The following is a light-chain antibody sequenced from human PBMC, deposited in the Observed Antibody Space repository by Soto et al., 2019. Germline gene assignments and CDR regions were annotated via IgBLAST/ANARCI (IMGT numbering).Light chain of an antibody. CDR3: QQYKNWPPLS. V-gene: IGKV3-15*01. CDR2: GAF. Sequence: EIVMTQSPATLSVSPGERATLSCRASQSVSYNLAWYQQKPGQGPRLLIYGAFTRATGIPARFSGSGSGTEFTLTISSLQSEDFRVYYCQQYKNWPPLSFGGGTKVEIK. CDR1: QSVSYN. J-gene: IGKJ4*01.